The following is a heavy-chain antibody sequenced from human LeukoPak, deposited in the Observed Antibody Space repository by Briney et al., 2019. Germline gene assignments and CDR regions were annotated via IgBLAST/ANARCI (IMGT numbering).Heavy chain of an antibody. J-gene: IGHJ6*02. CDR3: ARGPPLFGEHYYYYGMDV. D-gene: IGHD3-10*01. CDR2: IYSGGST. CDR1: GFTVSSNY. V-gene: IGHV3-66*02. Sequence: GSLRLSCAASGFTVSSNYMSWVRQAPGKGLEWVSVIYSGGSTYYADSVKGRFTISRDNSKNTLYLQMNSPRAEDTAVYYCARGPPLFGEHYYYYGMDVWGQGTTVTVSS.